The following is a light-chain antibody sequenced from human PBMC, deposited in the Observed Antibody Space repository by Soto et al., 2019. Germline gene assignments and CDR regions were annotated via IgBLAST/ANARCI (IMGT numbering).Light chain of an antibody. CDR3: MQALQTPQVT. J-gene: IGKJ3*01. Sequence: DIVMTQSPLSLPVTPGEPASISCRSSQSLLHSNGYNYLDWYLQKPGQSPQLLIYLGSNRASGVPARCSGSGSGTDFTLKISRVEAEDVGVYYCMQALQTPQVTFGPGTKVDIK. CDR1: QSLLHSNGYNY. V-gene: IGKV2-28*01. CDR2: LGS.